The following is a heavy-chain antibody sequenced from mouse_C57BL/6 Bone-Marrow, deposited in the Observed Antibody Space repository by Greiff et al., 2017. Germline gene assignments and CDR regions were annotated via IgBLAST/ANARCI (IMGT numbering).Heavy chain of an antibody. J-gene: IGHJ3*01. CDR1: GYTFTDYY. V-gene: IGHV1-19*01. D-gene: IGHD1-1*01. CDR2: INPYNGGT. CDR3: ATPSYYGSSYGFAY. Sequence: EVQLQQSGPVLVKPGASVKMSCKASGYTFTDYYMNWVKQSHGKSLEWIGVINPYNGGTSYNQKFKGKATLTVDKSSSTAYMELNSLTSEDSAVYYGATPSYYGSSYGFAYWGQGTLVTVSA.